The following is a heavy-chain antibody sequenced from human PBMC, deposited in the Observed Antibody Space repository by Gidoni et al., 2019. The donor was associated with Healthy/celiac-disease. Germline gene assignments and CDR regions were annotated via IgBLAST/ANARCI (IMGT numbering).Heavy chain of an antibody. J-gene: IGHJ5*02. CDR1: GCSISSGGYY. CDR2: IYYSGST. Sequence: QVQLQESGPGLVKPSQTLSLPCTVSGCSISSGGYYWSWIRQHPGKGLEWIGYIYYSGSTYYNPSLKSLVTISVDTSKNQFSLKLSSVTAADTAVYYCARVKKGIENWFDPWGQGTLVTVSS. V-gene: IGHV4-31*01. CDR3: ARVKKGIENWFDP.